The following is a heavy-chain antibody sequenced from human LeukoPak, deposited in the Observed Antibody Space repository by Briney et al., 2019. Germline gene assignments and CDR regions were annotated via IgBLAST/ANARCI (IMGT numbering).Heavy chain of an antibody. CDR2: TAVIGNST. V-gene: IGHV3-23*01. Sequence: PGGSLRLSCAVSGFTISKFVVSWVRQAPGKGLEWVSATAVIGNSTYYADSVQGRFSISTDTSKNTVYLQMNSLRVEDTAIYYCAKPVVPVAKPSWFDPWGQGTLVTVSS. CDR1: GFTISKFV. D-gene: IGHD2-2*01. J-gene: IGHJ5*02. CDR3: AKPVVPVAKPSWFDP.